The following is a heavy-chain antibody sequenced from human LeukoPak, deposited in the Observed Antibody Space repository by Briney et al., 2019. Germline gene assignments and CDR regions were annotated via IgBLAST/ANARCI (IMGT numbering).Heavy chain of an antibody. J-gene: IGHJ4*02. CDR3: ATPKRYNWNDGRSDY. D-gene: IGHD1-1*01. V-gene: IGHV3-30-3*01. CDR2: ISYDGSNK. Sequence: PGRSLRLSCAASGFTFSSYAMHWVRQAPGKGLEWVAVISYDGSNKCYADSVKGRFTISRDNSKNTLYLQMNSLRAEDTAVYYCATPKRYNWNDGRSDYWGQGTLVTVSS. CDR1: GFTFSSYA.